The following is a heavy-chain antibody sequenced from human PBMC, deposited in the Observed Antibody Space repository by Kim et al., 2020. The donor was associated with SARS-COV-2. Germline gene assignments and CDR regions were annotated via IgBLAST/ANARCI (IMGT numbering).Heavy chain of an antibody. CDR1: GYTFTGYY. CDR2: INPNSGGT. CDR3: ASQRTAQYCSSTSCVDYYYYYGMDV. J-gene: IGHJ6*02. D-gene: IGHD2-2*01. Sequence: ASVKVSCKASGYTFTGYYMHWVRQAPGQGLEWMGWINPNSGGTNYAQKFQGRVTMTRDTSISTAYMELSRLRSDDTAVYYCASQRTAQYCSSTSCVDYYYYYGMDVWGQGTTVTVSS. V-gene: IGHV1-2*02.